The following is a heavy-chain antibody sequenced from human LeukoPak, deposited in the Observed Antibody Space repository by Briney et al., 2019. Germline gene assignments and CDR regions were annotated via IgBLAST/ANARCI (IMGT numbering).Heavy chain of an antibody. J-gene: IGHJ6*02. Sequence: GGSLRLSCAASGFTFRSYAMSWVRQAPGKGLEWVSSITSGGGSAYYADSVQGRFTISRDNAKNSLYLQMNSLRAEDTAVYYCARFYYDSSGYYYEWYYYYYGMDVWGQGTTVTVSS. CDR2: ITSGGGSA. V-gene: IGHV3-23*01. D-gene: IGHD3-22*01. CDR3: ARFYYDSSGYYYEWYYYYYGMDV. CDR1: GFTFRSYA.